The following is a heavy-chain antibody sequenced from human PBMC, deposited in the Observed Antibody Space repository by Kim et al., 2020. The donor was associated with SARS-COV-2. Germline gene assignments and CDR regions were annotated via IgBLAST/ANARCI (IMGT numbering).Heavy chain of an antibody. Sequence: SETLSLTCTVSGGSISSSSYYWGWIRQPPGKGLEWIGSVHYGGSTYYNPSLKSRLTISEDLSKKQFSLKLSSVTAADTAVYYCARVWTAPTDWGQGTLVTVSS. CDR2: VHYGGST. J-gene: IGHJ4*02. V-gene: IGHV4-39*07. CDR1: GGSISSSSYY. D-gene: IGHD1-1*01. CDR3: ARVWTAPTD.